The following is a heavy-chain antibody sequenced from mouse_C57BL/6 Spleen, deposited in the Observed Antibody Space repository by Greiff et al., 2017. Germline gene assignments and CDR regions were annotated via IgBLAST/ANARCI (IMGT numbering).Heavy chain of an antibody. CDR3: ARLTGTGWFAY. J-gene: IGHJ3*01. Sequence: EVHLVESGGGLVKPGGSLTLSCAASGFTFSSYTMSWVRQTPENRLEWVATISGGGGNTYYPDSVKGRFTISRDTAKNTLYLQMSSLRSEDTALYYCARLTGTGWFAYGGQGTLVTVSA. CDR2: ISGGGGNT. V-gene: IGHV5-9*01. D-gene: IGHD4-1*01. CDR1: GFTFSSYT.